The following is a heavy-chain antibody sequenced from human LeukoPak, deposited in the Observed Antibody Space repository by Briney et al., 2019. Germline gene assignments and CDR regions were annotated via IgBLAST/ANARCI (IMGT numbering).Heavy chain of an antibody. CDR2: IYYSGST. CDR1: GGSISSSSYY. V-gene: IGHV4-39*07. D-gene: IGHD2-21*02. J-gene: IGHJ6*03. Sequence: SETLSLTCTVSGGSISSSSYYWGWIRQPPGKGLEWIGSIYYSGSTYYNPSLKSRVTISVDTSKNQFSLKLSSVTAADTAVYYCASGSYCGGDCSGGGYMDVWGKGTTVTISS. CDR3: ASGSYCGGDCSGGGYMDV.